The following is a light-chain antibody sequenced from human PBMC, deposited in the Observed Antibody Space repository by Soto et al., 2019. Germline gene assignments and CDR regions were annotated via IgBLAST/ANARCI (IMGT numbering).Light chain of an antibody. J-gene: IGKJ5*01. CDR3: QQYDKSPPIT. CDR1: QSVSSDS. CDR2: DTS. V-gene: IGKV3-20*01. Sequence: ENVLTQSPGTLSLSPGERATLSCRASQSVSSDSLAWFQHKPGQAPRLLIYDTSSRATGIPDRFSGSGSGTDFTLTISRLEPEDFAVYYCQQYDKSPPITFGQGTRLEIK.